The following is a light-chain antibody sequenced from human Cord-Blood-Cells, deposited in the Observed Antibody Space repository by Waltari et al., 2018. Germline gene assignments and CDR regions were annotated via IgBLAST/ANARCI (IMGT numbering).Light chain of an antibody. Sequence: DVQMTQSPSSPSASLGARVTITCRASQSISSYLNWYQQKPGKAPKLLIYAASSLQSGVPSRFSGSGSGTDFTLTISSLQPEDFATYYCQQSYSTSALTFGGGTKVEIK. CDR2: AAS. V-gene: IGKV1-39*01. J-gene: IGKJ4*01. CDR1: QSISSY. CDR3: QQSYSTSALT.